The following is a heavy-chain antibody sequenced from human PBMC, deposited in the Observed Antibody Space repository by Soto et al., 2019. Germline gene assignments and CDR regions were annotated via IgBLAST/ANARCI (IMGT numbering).Heavy chain of an antibody. CDR1: GFTFSSYA. V-gene: IGHV3-30-3*01. D-gene: IGHD1-20*01. CDR2: ISYDGSNK. CDR3: AKDWYHTIDS. Sequence: GGSLRLSCAASGFTFSSYAMHWVRQAPGKGLEWVAVISYDGSNKYYADSVKGRFTISRDNAKNTVHLQMSSLRVEDTAVYYCAKDWYHTIDSWGQGIPVTVSS. J-gene: IGHJ4*02.